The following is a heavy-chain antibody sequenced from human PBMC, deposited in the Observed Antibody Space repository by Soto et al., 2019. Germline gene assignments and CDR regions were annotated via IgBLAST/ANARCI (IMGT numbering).Heavy chain of an antibody. CDR3: ARDLSWAFAH. V-gene: IGHV3-48*02. CDR1: GFSFSDFS. CDR2: IRSSTTV. J-gene: IGHJ4*02. D-gene: IGHD6-13*01. Sequence: ESGGGLVQPGGSLRLSCAASGFSFSDFSMNWVRQAPGKGLEWISYIRSSTTVSYADSVKGRFTISRDNAKNSLFLQMNSLRDEDTAVYYCARDLSWAFAHWGQGALVTVSS.